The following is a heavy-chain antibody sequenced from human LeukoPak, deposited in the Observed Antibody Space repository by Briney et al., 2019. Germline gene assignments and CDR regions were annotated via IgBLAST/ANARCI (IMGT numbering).Heavy chain of an antibody. Sequence: SETLSLTCTVSGGSISSGSYYWSWIRQPAGKGLEWIGRIYTSGSTNYNPSLKSRVTISVDTSKNQFSLKLSSVTAADTAVYYCARGVVPPAEYFQHWGQGALVTVSS. V-gene: IGHV4-61*02. CDR3: ARGVVPPAEYFQH. D-gene: IGHD2-15*01. CDR2: IYTSGST. CDR1: GGSISSGSYY. J-gene: IGHJ1*01.